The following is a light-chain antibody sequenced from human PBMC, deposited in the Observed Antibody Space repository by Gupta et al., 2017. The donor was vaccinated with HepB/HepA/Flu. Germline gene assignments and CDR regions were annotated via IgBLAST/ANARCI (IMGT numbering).Light chain of an antibody. Sequence: DIQMTQSPSALSASVGDRVTISCRTSLQIGTYLKWYQQKPEKAPKLLIYAASILQSGVPSRFSGRGSRTDFTLTISSLQPEDFADYYCQQSFSSLWTFGQGTKVEVK. CDR1: LQIGTY. J-gene: IGKJ1*01. V-gene: IGKV1-39*01. CDR2: AAS. CDR3: QQSFSSLWT.